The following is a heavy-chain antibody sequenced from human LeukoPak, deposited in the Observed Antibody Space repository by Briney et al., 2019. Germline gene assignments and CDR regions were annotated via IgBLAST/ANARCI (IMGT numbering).Heavy chain of an antibody. CDR2: INPNSGET. J-gene: IGHJ4*02. D-gene: IGHD4-11*01. CDR1: GYTFTDYY. CDR3: ARDRDYSNTERGFDY. Sequence: ASVSVSCKPSGYTFTDYYIHWVRQAPGQGLEWMGWINPNSGETNSAQKFQGRVTMNGDTSISTAYMELRRVTSDDTAVYYCARDRDYSNTERGFDYWGQGTLVTVSS. V-gene: IGHV1-2*02.